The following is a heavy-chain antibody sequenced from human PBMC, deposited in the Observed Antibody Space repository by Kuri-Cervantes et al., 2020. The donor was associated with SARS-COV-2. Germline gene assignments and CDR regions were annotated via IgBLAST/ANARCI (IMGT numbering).Heavy chain of an antibody. CDR1: GFTLSACG. J-gene: IGHJ2*01. V-gene: IGHV3-13*01. D-gene: IGHD3-10*01. CDR3: VREAPGSASGITSFDL. CDR2: IATSGDT. Sequence: GESLKISCAAAGFTLSACGMHWVRQVTGKGLEWVSTIATSGDTYYLNSVKGRFTISRDSARNSLYLQMNSLRVEDTAVYYCVREAPGSASGITSFDLWGRGTLVTVSS.